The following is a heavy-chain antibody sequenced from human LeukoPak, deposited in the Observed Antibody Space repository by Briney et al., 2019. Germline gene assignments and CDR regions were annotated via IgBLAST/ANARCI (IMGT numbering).Heavy chain of an antibody. CDR2: ISSSGSNT. CDR1: GFTFSSYE. CDR3: ASGYMYGGDF. V-gene: IGHV3-48*03. Sequence: PGGSLRLSCAASGFTFSSYEMNWVRQAPGKGLEWVSHISSSGSNTHYTDSVKGRFTISRDNARNSLYMQMNSLRAEDTAVYYCASGYMYGGDFWGQGTLVTVSS. D-gene: IGHD5-18*01. J-gene: IGHJ4*02.